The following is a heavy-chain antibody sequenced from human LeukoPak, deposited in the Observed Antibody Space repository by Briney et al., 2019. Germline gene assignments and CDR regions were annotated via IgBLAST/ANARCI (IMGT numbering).Heavy chain of an antibody. D-gene: IGHD3-22*01. V-gene: IGHV4-59*01. CDR2: IFHSGST. J-gene: IGHJ4*02. CDR3: ARDYYDSSGFSYFDS. CDR1: SGSINNYY. Sequence: SETLSLTCTVSSGSINNYYWNWIRQPPGKGLEWIGYIFHSGSTNYNPSLNSRVTISVDTSKNQFSLKLSSVTAADTAVYYCARDYYDSSGFSYFDSWGRGTLVTVSS.